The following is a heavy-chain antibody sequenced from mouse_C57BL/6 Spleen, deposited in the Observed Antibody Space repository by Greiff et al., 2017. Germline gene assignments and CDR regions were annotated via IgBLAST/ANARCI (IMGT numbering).Heavy chain of an antibody. CDR1: GFTFSSYG. J-gene: IGHJ2*01. CDR3: ARQGDDYLDY. CDR2: ISSGGSYT. V-gene: IGHV5-6*01. Sequence: EVKLMESGGDLVKPGGSLKLSCAASGFTFSSYGMSWVRQTPDKRLEWVATISSGGSYTYYPDSVKGRFTISRDNAKNTLYLQMSSLKSEDTAMSYSARQGDDYLDYWGQGTTLTVSS. D-gene: IGHD2-3*01.